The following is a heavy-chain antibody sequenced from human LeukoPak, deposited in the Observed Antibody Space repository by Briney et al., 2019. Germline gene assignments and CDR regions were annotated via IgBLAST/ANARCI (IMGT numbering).Heavy chain of an antibody. CDR3: ARNRWLQGGFDY. CDR2: IYYSGST. D-gene: IGHD5-24*01. V-gene: IGHV4-39*01. CDR1: GGSISSSSHY. Sequence: SETLSLTCTVSGGSISSSSHYWGWIRQPPGKGLEWIGSIYYSGSTYYNPSLKSRVTISVDTSKNQISLKLSSVTAADTAVYYCARNRWLQGGFDYWGQGTLVTVSS. J-gene: IGHJ4*02.